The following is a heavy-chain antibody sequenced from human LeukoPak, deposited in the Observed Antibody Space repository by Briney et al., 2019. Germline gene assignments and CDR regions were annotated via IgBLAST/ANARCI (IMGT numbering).Heavy chain of an antibody. CDR2: ISYDGSNK. J-gene: IGHJ4*02. CDR1: GFTFSSYA. V-gene: IGHV3-30-3*01. D-gene: IGHD1-1*01. Sequence: AGGSLRLSCAASGFTFSSYAMHWVRQAPGKGLEWVAVISYDGSNKYYADSVKGRFTISRDNSKNTLYLQMNSLRAEDTAVYYCAKDWKDRLGFFDYWGQGTLVTVSS. CDR3: AKDWKDRLGFFDY.